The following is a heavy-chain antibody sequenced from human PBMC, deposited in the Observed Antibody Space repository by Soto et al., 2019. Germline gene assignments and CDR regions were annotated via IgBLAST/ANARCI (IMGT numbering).Heavy chain of an antibody. D-gene: IGHD3-22*01. CDR2: IYYSGST. Sequence: PSETLSLTCTVSGGSISSSSYYWGWIRQPPGKGLVWIGSIYYSGSTYYNPSLKSRVTISVDTSKNQFSLKLSSVTAADTAVYYCASSYYYDSSGYPYYYYYGMDVWGQGTTVTVSS. J-gene: IGHJ6*02. V-gene: IGHV4-39*01. CDR3: ASSYYYDSSGYPYYYYYGMDV. CDR1: GGSISSSSYY.